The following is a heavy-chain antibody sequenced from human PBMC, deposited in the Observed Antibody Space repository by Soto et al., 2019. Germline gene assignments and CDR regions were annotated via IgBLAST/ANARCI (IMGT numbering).Heavy chain of an antibody. CDR1: GYTFTSYA. J-gene: IGHJ6*02. CDR3: ARDSWGWLQLDYYYYGMDV. Sequence: QVRLVQSGAEVKKPGASVKASCKASGYTFTSYAMHWVRQAPGQRLEWMGWINAGNGNTKYSQKFQGRVTITRDTAASTAYMELSSLRTEDTAVYYCARDSWGWLQLDYYYYGMDVWGQGTTVTVSS. CDR2: INAGNGNT. V-gene: IGHV1-3*01. D-gene: IGHD5-18*01.